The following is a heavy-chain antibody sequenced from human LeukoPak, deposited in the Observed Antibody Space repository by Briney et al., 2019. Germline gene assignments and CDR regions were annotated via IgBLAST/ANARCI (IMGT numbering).Heavy chain of an antibody. J-gene: IGHJ5*02. CDR3: TRRVSTTRWFDP. Sequence: GGSLRLSCAASGFTFSNYWVHWVRQAPGKGLVWVSRIKSDGSTTNYADSVKGRFTISRDNAENTLYLQMNSLRVEDTAVYYCTRRVSTTRWFDPWGQGTLVTVSS. D-gene: IGHD2-15*01. V-gene: IGHV3-74*01. CDR1: GFTFSNYW. CDR2: IKSDGSTT.